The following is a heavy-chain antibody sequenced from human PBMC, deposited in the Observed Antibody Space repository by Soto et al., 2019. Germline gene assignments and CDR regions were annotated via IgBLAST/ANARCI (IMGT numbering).Heavy chain of an antibody. D-gene: IGHD6-19*01. Sequence: PGGSLRLSCAASGFTFSDYYMSWIRQAPGKGLEWVSYISPSSSYTNYAVSVKGRFTISRDNAKKSLYLEMNSLRAEDTAVYYCARDSSGWFQAFDIWGQGTMVTVSS. V-gene: IGHV3-11*05. CDR3: ARDSSGWFQAFDI. CDR2: ISPSSSYT. CDR1: GFTFSDYY. J-gene: IGHJ3*02.